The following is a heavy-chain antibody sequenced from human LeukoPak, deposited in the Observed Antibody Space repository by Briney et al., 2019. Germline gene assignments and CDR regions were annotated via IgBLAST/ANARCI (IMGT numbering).Heavy chain of an antibody. CDR1: GFTLSTYV. CDR3: ARGDYEVY. V-gene: IGHV3-30*01. D-gene: IGHD4-17*01. Sequence: GRSPTLSCAASGFTLSTYVMHWVRQAPGKGLEWVAYISYDGDNTYYADSVKGRFTISRDNSNNTLYLLVNSLTVEDTAVYYCARGDYEVYWGQGTLVTVSS. J-gene: IGHJ4*02. CDR2: ISYDGDNT.